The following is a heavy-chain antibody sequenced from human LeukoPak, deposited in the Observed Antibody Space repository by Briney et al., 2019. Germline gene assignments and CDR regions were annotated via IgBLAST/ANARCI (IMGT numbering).Heavy chain of an antibody. CDR3: AKMKGHPLPKYYMDV. V-gene: IGHV3-23*01. CDR2: ISGSGDNT. Sequence: GGSLSLSCAASGFTFSGFAMSWVRRTPGKGLEWVSGISGSGDNTLYADSAKGRFTISRDNSKNTLYLEMNSLRAEDTAIYYCAKMKGHPLPKYYMDVWGQGTTVTVSS. CDR1: GFTFSGFA. J-gene: IGHJ6*01. D-gene: IGHD1-26*01.